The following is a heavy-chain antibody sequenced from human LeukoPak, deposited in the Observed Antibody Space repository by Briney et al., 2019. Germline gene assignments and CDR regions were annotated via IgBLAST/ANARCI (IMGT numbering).Heavy chain of an antibody. CDR2: IYYSGST. CDR1: GGSISSSSYY. CDR3: ARSWSGYSYYYYMDV. D-gene: IGHD3-3*01. J-gene: IGHJ6*03. V-gene: IGHV4-39*01. Sequence: PSQTLSLTCTVSGGSISSSSYYWGWIRQPPGEGLEWIGSIYYSGSTYYNPSLKSRVTISVDTSKNQFSLKLSSVTAADTAVYYCARSWSGYSYYYYMDVWGKGTTVTVSS.